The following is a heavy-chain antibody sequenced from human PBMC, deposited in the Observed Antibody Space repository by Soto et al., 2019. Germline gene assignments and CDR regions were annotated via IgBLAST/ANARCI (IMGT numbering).Heavy chain of an antibody. CDR2: INSDGSST. J-gene: IGHJ4*02. Sequence: GSLRLSCAASGFTFSSYWMHWVRQAPGKGLVWVSRINSDGSSTSYADSVKGRFTISRDNAKNTLYLQMNSLRAEDTAVYYCAREDAMAKYYFDYWGQGTLVTVSS. CDR3: AREDAMAKYYFDY. CDR1: GFTFSSYW. V-gene: IGHV3-74*01. D-gene: IGHD2-2*01.